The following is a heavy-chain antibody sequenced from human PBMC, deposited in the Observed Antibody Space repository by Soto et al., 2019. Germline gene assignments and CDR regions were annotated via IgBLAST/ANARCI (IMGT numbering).Heavy chain of an antibody. V-gene: IGHV3-23*01. CDR3: AKAVGSIFGGYYGMDV. J-gene: IGHJ6*02. Sequence: PGGSLRLSYAASGFTFSSYAMSWVRQAPGKGLEWVSAISGSGGSTYYADSVKGRFTISRDNSKNTLYLQMNSLRAEDTAVYYCAKAVGSIFGGYYGMDVWGQGTTVTVSS. CDR2: ISGSGGST. D-gene: IGHD3-3*01. CDR1: GFTFSSYA.